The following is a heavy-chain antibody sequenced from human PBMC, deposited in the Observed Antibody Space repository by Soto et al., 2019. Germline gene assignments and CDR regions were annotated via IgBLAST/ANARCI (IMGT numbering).Heavy chain of an antibody. V-gene: IGHV4-31*03. J-gene: IGHJ6*02. Sequence: SETLSLTCTVSCGSIRSGGYYWSWIRQHPGKGLEWIGYIYYSGTTYYNPSLKSRVTMSTDMSENQFSLKLSSVTAADTAVYYCARGIRGVNYYGMDVWGQGTTVTVSS. D-gene: IGHD3-10*01. CDR2: IYYSGTT. CDR3: ARGIRGVNYYGMDV. CDR1: CGSIRSGGYY.